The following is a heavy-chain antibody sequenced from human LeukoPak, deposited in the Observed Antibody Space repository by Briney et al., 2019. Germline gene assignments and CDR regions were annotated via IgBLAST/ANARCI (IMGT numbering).Heavy chain of an antibody. CDR2: IKQDGSEK. V-gene: IGHV3-7*03. J-gene: IGHJ4*02. CDR1: GFRFSSYW. CDR3: ASQPAAADVDY. Sequence: PGGSLRLSCAASGFRFSSYWMTWVRQAPGKGLEWVANIKQDGSEKSYVDSVKGRFTISRDNAKNSLYLQMNSLRADDTGVYYCASQPAAADVDYWGQGTLVTVS. D-gene: IGHD2-2*01.